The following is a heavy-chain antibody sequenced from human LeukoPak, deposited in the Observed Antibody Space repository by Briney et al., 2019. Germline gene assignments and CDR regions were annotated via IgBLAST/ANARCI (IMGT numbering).Heavy chain of an antibody. V-gene: IGHV4-39*01. Sequence: SETLSLTCTVSGGSISSSSYYWGWIRQPPGKGLEWIGSIYYSGSTYYNPSLKSRVTISVDTSKNQFSLKLSSVTAADTAVYYCARRLVFYIRHFDATGMDVWGKGTTVTVSS. J-gene: IGHJ6*03. D-gene: IGHD3-9*01. CDR3: ARRLVFYIRHFDATGMDV. CDR1: GGSISSSSYY. CDR2: IYYSGST.